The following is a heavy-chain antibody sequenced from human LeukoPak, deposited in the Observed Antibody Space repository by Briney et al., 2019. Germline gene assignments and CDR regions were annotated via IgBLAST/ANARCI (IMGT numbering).Heavy chain of an antibody. J-gene: IGHJ4*02. D-gene: IGHD3-22*01. V-gene: IGHV3-23*01. CDR1: GFTFSSYA. Sequence: GGSLRLSCAASGFTFSSYAMSWVRQAPGKGLEWVSAISGSGGSTYYADSVKGRFTISRDNSKNTLYLQMNSLRAEDTAVYYCAKEGTYYYDSSGYWFDYWGQGTLVTVSS. CDR2: ISGSGGST. CDR3: AKEGTYYYDSSGYWFDY.